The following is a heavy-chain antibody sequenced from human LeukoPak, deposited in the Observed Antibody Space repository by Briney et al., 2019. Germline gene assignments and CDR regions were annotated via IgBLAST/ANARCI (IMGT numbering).Heavy chain of an antibody. V-gene: IGHV1-8*03. CDR3: ARTKVADAFDI. J-gene: IGHJ3*02. D-gene: IGHD2-8*01. CDR2: MNPNSGNT. Sequence: ASVKVSCKASGYTFTSYDINWVRQATGQGLEWMGWMNPNSGNTGYAQKFQGRATITRNTSISTAYMELSSLRSEDTAVYYCARTKVADAFDIWGQGTMVTVSS. CDR1: GYTFTSYD.